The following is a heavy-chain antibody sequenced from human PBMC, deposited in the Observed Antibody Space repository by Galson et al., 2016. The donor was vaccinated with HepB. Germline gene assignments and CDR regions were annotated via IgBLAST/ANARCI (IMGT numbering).Heavy chain of an antibody. CDR2: VGGKTYGVTT. J-gene: IGHJ4*02. CDR1: GFTFVDYA. CDR3: VADHGGFDALDF. Sequence: SLRLSCAASGFTFVDYAMGWCRQAPEKGLEWIGYVGGKTYGVTTRYAASVKGRFTISRDDSKNIVYLQVDSLNAEDTAIYYCVADHGGFDALDFWGQGTLVTVSS. D-gene: IGHD4-23*01. V-gene: IGHV3-49*03.